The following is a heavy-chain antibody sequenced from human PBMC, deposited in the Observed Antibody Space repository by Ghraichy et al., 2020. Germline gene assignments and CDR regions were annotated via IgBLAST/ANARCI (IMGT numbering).Heavy chain of an antibody. Sequence: GGSLNISCAASGFTFSSYSMNWVRQAPGKGLEWVSYIGSGGSSTYYADSVKGRFTISRDNAKNSVYLDMNSLRAEDTALYYCVRDGCSGRSCSFYNWGQGALVTVSS. D-gene: IGHD2-15*01. CDR2: IGSGGSST. CDR1: GFTFSSYS. CDR3: VRDGCSGRSCSFYN. J-gene: IGHJ4*02. V-gene: IGHV3-48*04.